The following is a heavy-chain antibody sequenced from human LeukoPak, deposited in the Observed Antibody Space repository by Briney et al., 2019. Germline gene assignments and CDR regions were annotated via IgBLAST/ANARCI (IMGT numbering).Heavy chain of an antibody. Sequence: ASVKVSCKASGYTFTGYYMHWVRQAPGQGLEWMGWINPNSGGTNYAQKFQGRVTMTRDTSISTAYMELSRLRSDDTDVYYCARDFTMVRGVIIFWFDPWGQGTLVTVSS. CDR3: ARDFTMVRGVIIFWFDP. CDR1: GYTFTGYY. V-gene: IGHV1-2*02. CDR2: INPNSGGT. J-gene: IGHJ5*02. D-gene: IGHD3-10*01.